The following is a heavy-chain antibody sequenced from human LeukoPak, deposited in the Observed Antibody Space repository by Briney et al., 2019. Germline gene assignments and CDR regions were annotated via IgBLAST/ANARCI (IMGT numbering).Heavy chain of an antibody. J-gene: IGHJ4*02. V-gene: IGHV3-74*01. Sequence: GGSLRLSCAVSGFSLSTHWMHWVRQAPGKGLVYVAQINSVGSGTAYADSVKGRFTISRDNAKNTLYLEMSSLRAEDTAVYYCGSLTVVAKDHWGQGTLVTVSS. CDR3: GSLTVVAKDH. CDR2: INSVGSGT. CDR1: GFSLSTHW. D-gene: IGHD3-22*01.